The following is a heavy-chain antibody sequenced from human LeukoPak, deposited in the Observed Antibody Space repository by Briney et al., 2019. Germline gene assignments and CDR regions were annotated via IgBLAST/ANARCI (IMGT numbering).Heavy chain of an antibody. J-gene: IGHJ4*02. D-gene: IGHD6-13*01. V-gene: IGHV4-38-2*02. Sequence: SSETLSLTCTVSGYSISSGYYWGWIRQPPGKGLEWIGSIYHSGSTYYNPSLKSRDTISVDTPKNQFSLKLSSVTAADTAVYYCARVLIFGAAAGYFDYWGQGTLVTVSS. CDR3: ARVLIFGAAAGYFDY. CDR2: IYHSGST. CDR1: GYSISSGYY.